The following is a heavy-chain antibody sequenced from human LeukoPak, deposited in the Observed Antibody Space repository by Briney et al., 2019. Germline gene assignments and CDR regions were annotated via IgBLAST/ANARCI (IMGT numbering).Heavy chain of an antibody. CDR3: AKAPLVGASPYFDY. D-gene: IGHD1-26*01. CDR1: GFIFSSYG. CDR2: IRYDGSNK. Sequence: GGSLRLSCAASGFIFSSYGMHWVRQAPGKGLEWVAFIRYDGSNKYYADSVKGRFTISRDNSKNTLYLQMNSLRVEDTAVYYCAKAPLVGASPYFDYWGQGTLVTVSS. V-gene: IGHV3-30*02. J-gene: IGHJ4*02.